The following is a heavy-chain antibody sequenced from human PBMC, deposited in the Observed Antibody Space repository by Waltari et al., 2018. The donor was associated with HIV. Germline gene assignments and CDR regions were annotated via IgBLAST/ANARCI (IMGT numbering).Heavy chain of an antibody. V-gene: IGHV1-2*02. J-gene: IGHJ4*02. CDR2: INPNSGGT. CDR3: ARSSGYLYYFDY. CDR1: GYTFTGYY. D-gene: IGHD3-22*01. Sequence: QVQLVQSGAEVKKPGASVKVSCKASGYTFTGYYMHWVRQAPGQGLEWRGWINPNSGGTNDAQKFQGRVTMTRDTSISTAYMGLSRLRSDDTAVYYCARSSGYLYYFDYWGQGTLVTVSS.